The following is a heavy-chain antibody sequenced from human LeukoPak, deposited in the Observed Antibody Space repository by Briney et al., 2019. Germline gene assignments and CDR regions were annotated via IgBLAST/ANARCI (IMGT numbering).Heavy chain of an antibody. CDR2: INADGGGT. CDR3: APDSGVVRNSMNAFDI. V-gene: IGHV1-2*02. CDR1: GYTFTGKY. J-gene: IGHJ3*02. Sequence: ASVKVSCKASGYTFTGKYMHWVRQPPGQGLEWMGWINADGGGTRYPQKFQGRVTMTRDTSITTAYMELYSLTSDDTAVYFCAPDSGVVRNSMNAFDIWGQGTMVTVSS. D-gene: IGHD2/OR15-2a*01.